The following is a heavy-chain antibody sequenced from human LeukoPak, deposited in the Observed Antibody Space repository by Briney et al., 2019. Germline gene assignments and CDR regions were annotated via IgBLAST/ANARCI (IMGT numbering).Heavy chain of an antibody. Sequence: SETLSLTCAVYDGSFSGYYWSWIRQPPGKGLEWIGEINHSGSTNYNPSLKSRVTISVDTSKNQFSLKLSSVTAADMAVYYCARSRKNDCTSTSCYTDYWGQGTLVTVSS. J-gene: IGHJ4*02. CDR1: DGSFSGYY. CDR3: ARSRKNDCTSTSCYTDY. D-gene: IGHD2-2*02. V-gene: IGHV4-34*01. CDR2: INHSGST.